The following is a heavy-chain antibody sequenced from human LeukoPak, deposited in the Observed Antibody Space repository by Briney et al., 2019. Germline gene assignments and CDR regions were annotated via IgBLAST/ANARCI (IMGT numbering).Heavy chain of an antibody. V-gene: IGHV4-39*01. Sequence: SETLSLTCTVSGGSIRSSSYYWGWIRQPPGKGLEWIGSIYYTGRTYHNPSLKSRVTISVDTSKKQFSLKLSSVTAADTAVYYCARHFYYDSSGYQGLDYWGQGTLVTVSS. CDR2: IYYTGRT. CDR3: ARHFYYDSSGYQGLDY. J-gene: IGHJ4*02. D-gene: IGHD3-22*01. CDR1: GGSIRSSSYY.